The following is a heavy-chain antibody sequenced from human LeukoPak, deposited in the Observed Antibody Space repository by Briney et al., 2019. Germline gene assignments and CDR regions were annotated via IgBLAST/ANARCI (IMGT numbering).Heavy chain of an antibody. Sequence: PSETLSLTCAVSGYSISRGYHWDWIRQPPGKGLEWIASIHHSGSTYYNPFLKSRVIMSVDTSKNQFSLKLSSVTAADTAVYYCARINWNPDYWGQGTLVTVSS. CDR2: IHHSGST. CDR3: ARINWNPDY. V-gene: IGHV4-38-2*01. CDR1: GYSISRGYH. J-gene: IGHJ4*02. D-gene: IGHD1-1*01.